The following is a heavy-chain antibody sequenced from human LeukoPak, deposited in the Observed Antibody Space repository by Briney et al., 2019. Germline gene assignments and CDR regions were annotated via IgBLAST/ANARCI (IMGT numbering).Heavy chain of an antibody. CDR3: AKDLKRITIFGVVPPPDWFDP. J-gene: IGHJ5*02. V-gene: IGHV3-23*01. CDR1: GFTFSSYA. D-gene: IGHD3-3*01. CDR2: ISGSGGST. Sequence: PGGSLRLSCAASGFTFSSYAMSWVRQAPGKGLEWVSAISGSGGSTYYADSVKGRFTISRDNSKNTLYLQMNSLRAEDTAVYYCAKDLKRITIFGVVPPPDWFDPWGQGTLVTVSS.